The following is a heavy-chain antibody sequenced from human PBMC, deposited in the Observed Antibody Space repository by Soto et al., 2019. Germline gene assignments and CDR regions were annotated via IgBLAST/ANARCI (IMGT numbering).Heavy chain of an antibody. CDR3: ARDQWFGESRGAFDI. CDR2: SIPIFGTA. Sequence: SVKVSCKASGGTFSSYAISWVRQAPGQGLEWMGGSIPIFGTANYAQKFQGRVTITADESTSTAYMELSSLRSEDTAVYYCARDQWFGESRGAFDIWGEGTMVTVSS. CDR1: GGTFSSYA. V-gene: IGHV1-69*13. J-gene: IGHJ3*02. D-gene: IGHD3-10*01.